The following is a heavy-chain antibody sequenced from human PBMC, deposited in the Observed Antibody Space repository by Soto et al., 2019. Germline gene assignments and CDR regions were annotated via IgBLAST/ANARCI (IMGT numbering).Heavy chain of an antibody. CDR1: GYTFTSYG. Sequence: ASVKFSCKASGYTFTSYGISWVRQAPGQGLEWMGWISAYNGNTNYAQKLQGRVTMTTDTSTSTAYMELRSLRSDDTAVYYCARDELSSSPYYYYGMDVWGQGTTVTVSS. CDR3: ARDELSSSPYYYYGMDV. V-gene: IGHV1-18*01. J-gene: IGHJ6*02. CDR2: ISAYNGNT. D-gene: IGHD6-6*01.